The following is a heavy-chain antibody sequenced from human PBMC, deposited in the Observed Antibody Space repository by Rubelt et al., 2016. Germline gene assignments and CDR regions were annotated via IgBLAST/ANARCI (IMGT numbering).Heavy chain of an antibody. D-gene: IGHD1-1*01. J-gene: IGHJ6*02. CDR1: GFTFSTYG. V-gene: IGHV3-23*01. Sequence: PGGSLRLSCAASGFTFSTYGMTWVRQAPGKGLEWVSAISGSGGSTYYADSVKGRFTISRDNSKNTLYLQMNSLRAEDTAVYYCASGRGPDYYYYGMDVWGQGTTVTVSS. CDR2: ISGSGGST. CDR3: ASGRGPDYYYYGMDV.